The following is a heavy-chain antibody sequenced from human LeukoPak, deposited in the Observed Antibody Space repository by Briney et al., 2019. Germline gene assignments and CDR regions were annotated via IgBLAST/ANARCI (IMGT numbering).Heavy chain of an antibody. CDR1: GGTPSRHA. Sequence: ASVKVSCKASGGTPSRHAISWVRQAPGQGLEWMGGIIPIFGTAKYAQKFQGRVTITADESTSTAYMELSSLRSEDTAVYYCARDQWYSNYAGTYYYYMDVWGKGTTVTASS. V-gene: IGHV1-69*13. CDR2: IIPIFGTA. J-gene: IGHJ6*03. CDR3: ARDQWYSNYAGTYYYYMDV. D-gene: IGHD4-11*01.